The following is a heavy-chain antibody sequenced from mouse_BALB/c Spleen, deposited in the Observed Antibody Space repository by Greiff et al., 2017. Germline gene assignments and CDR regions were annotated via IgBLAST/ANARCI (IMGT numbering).Heavy chain of an antibody. CDR1: GYTFTSYW. V-gene: IGHV1S81*02. Sequence: QVQLQQSGAELVKPGASVKLSCKASGYTFTSYWMHWVKQRPGQGLEWIGEINPSNGRTNYNEKFKSKATLTVDKSSSTAYMQLSSLTSEDSAVYYCARDGYKGHFDYWGQGTTLTVSS. CDR2: INPSNGRT. J-gene: IGHJ2*01. D-gene: IGHD2-3*01. CDR3: ARDGYKGHFDY.